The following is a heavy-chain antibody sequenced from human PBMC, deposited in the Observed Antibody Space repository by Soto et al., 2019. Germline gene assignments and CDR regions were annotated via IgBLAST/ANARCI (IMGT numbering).Heavy chain of an antibody. D-gene: IGHD3-16*02. CDR3: ATAYKRLRLGELSLLAFDI. J-gene: IGHJ3*02. CDR2: FDPEDGET. Sequence: ASVKVSCKVSGYTLTELSMHWVRQAPGKGLEWMGGFDPEDGETIYAQKFQGRVTMTEGTSTDTAYMELSSLRSEDTAVYYCATAYKRLRLGELSLLAFDIWGQGTMVTVSS. V-gene: IGHV1-24*01. CDR1: GYTLTELS.